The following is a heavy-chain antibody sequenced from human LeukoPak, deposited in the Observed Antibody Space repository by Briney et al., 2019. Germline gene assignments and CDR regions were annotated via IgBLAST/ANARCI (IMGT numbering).Heavy chain of an antibody. CDR1: GFTFRSYS. CDR3: ARPYCSSTSCYLDAFDI. Sequence: GGSLRLSCAASGFTFRSYSRNWVRQARGKGLEWVSSISSSSSYIYYADSVKGRFNISRDNAKNSLYLQMNSLRAEDTAVYYCARPYCSSTSCYLDAFDIWGQGIMVTVSS. CDR2: ISSSSSYI. D-gene: IGHD2-2*01. J-gene: IGHJ3*02. V-gene: IGHV3-21*01.